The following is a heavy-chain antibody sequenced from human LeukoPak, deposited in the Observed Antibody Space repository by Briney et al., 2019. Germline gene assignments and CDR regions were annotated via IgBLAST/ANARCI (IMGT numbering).Heavy chain of an antibody. Sequence: ASVKVSCKASGYTFTGFYIHWVRQAPGQGLEWMGWINPNSGGTNYAQKFQGRVTMTRDTSISTAYMELSRLRSDDTAVYYCATLNYYYGSGEYYMDVWGKGTTVTVSS. CDR1: GYTFTGFY. CDR2: INPNSGGT. CDR3: ATLNYYYGSGEYYMDV. V-gene: IGHV1-2*02. D-gene: IGHD3-10*01. J-gene: IGHJ6*03.